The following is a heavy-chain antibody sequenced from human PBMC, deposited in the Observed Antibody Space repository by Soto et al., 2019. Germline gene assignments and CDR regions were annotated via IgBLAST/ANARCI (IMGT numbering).Heavy chain of an antibody. V-gene: IGHV3-23*01. CDR2: ISGSGGST. CDR1: GFTFSSYA. CDR3: AKERGGSGILEDLMDG. J-gene: IGHJ6*04. Sequence: GGSLRLSCAASGFTFSSYAMSWVRQAPGKGLEWVSAISGSGGSTYYADSVKGRFTISRDNSKNTLYLQMNSLRAEDTAVYYCAKERGGSGILEDLMDGWGKGTTVTVSS. D-gene: IGHD3-10*01.